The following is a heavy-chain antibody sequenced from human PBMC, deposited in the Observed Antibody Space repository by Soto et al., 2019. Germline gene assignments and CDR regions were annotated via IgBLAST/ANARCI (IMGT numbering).Heavy chain of an antibody. Sequence: EVQLVQSGTEVKKPGDSLKISCEFPGYTFIWNSIAWVRQMPGRGLEWMGLIHPSDSRAKYSPSFQGQVTISVDRSTNTAYLQRNSLKASDTPMYYCGTYYTFWSAWGQGTLVIVSS. CDR2: IHPSDSRA. CDR1: GYTFIWNS. J-gene: IGHJ5*02. CDR3: GTYYTFWSA. V-gene: IGHV5-51*01. D-gene: IGHD3-3*01.